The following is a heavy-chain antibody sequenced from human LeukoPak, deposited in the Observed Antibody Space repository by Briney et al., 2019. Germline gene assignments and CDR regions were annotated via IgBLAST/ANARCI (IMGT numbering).Heavy chain of an antibody. J-gene: IGHJ4*02. Sequence: GGSLRLSCFVSGFTFSTYHMNWTRQAPGKGLEWVSSISSSTGDIYYADSLTSRSTISRDNANNSLYLQMNSLRAEDTAIYYCARRASTERGHSYGLDYWGQGTLVTVSS. CDR2: ISSSTGDI. CDR3: ARRASTERGHSYGLDY. D-gene: IGHD5-18*01. V-gene: IGHV3-21*01. CDR1: GFTFSTYH.